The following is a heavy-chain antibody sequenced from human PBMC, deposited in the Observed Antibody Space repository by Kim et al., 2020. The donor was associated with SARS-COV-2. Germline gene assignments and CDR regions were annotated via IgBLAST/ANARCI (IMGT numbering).Heavy chain of an antibody. J-gene: IGHJ3*02. CDR2: IYYSGST. V-gene: IGHV4-39*07. CDR1: GGSISSSSYY. Sequence: SETLSLTCTVSGGSISSSSYYWGWIRQPPGKGLEWIGSIYYSGSTYYNPSLKSRVTISVDTSKNQFSLKLSSVTAADTAVYYCARARGGSYRDAFDIWGQGTMVTVSS. CDR3: ARARGGSYRDAFDI. D-gene: IGHD1-26*01.